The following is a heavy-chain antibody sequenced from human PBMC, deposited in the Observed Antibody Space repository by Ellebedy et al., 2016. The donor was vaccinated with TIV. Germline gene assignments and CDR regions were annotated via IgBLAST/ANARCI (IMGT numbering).Heavy chain of an antibody. CDR3: ARVGRFYYGSGSYYNARFDP. CDR2: INPNSGGT. J-gene: IGHJ5*02. V-gene: IGHV1-2*02. D-gene: IGHD3-10*01. Sequence: ASVKVSXKASGYTFTGYYMHWVRQAPGQGLEWMGWINPNSGGTNYAQKFQGRVTMTRDTSISTAYMELSRLRSDDTAVYYCARVGRFYYGSGSYYNARFDPWGQGTLVTVSS. CDR1: GYTFTGYY.